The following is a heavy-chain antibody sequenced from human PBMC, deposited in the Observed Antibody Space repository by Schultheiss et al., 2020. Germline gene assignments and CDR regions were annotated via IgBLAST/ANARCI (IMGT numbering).Heavy chain of an antibody. CDR3: ARDHYDILTGNYNDY. CDR2: IYYSGST. V-gene: IGHV4-39*07. CDR1: GGSISSSSYY. Sequence: SETLSLTCTVSGGSISSSSYYWGWIRQPPGKGLEWIGSIYYSGSTYYNPSLKSRVTISVDTSKNQFSLKLSSVTAADTAVYYCARDHYDILTGNYNDYWGQGTLVTVSS. D-gene: IGHD3-9*01. J-gene: IGHJ4*02.